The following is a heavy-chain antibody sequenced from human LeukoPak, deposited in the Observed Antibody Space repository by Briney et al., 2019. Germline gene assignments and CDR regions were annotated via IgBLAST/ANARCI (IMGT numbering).Heavy chain of an antibody. V-gene: IGHV1-69*04. D-gene: IGHD3-22*01. J-gene: IGHJ4*02. CDR3: ASREYDNSNYYLYYFDY. CDR2: IIPILGIT. Sequence: ASVKVSCKASGGTFSSYAISWVRQAPGQGLEWMGRIIPILGITNYAQKFQGRVTITADKSTSTAYMELSSLRSEDTAVYCCASREYDNSNYYLYYFDYWGQGTLVTVSS. CDR1: GGTFSSYA.